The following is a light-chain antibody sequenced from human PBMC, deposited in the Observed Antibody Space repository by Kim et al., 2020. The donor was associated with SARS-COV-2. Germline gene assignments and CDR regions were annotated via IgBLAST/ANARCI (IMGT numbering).Light chain of an antibody. CDR3: QQYGSSPYT. CDR2: GAS. Sequence: LSPGQRAPLSCRASQSVSSNYFAWYQQKPGQAPRLLVYGASTRPAGIPDRFTGSGSGTDFTLTINRLEPEDFAVYYCQQYGSSPYTFGQGTKLEI. J-gene: IGKJ2*01. V-gene: IGKV3-20*01. CDR1: QSVSSNY.